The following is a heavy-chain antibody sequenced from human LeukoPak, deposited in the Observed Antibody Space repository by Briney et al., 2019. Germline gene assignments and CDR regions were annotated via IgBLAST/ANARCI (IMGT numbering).Heavy chain of an antibody. V-gene: IGHV3-74*01. CDR3: AKIPSATENFDY. CDR1: GFTFSNYW. CDR2: INSDGSTT. J-gene: IGHJ4*02. Sequence: GGSLRLARAASGFTFSNYWMHWVRQAPGKGLIWVSRINSDGSTTTYADSVKGRFTISRDNAKNTLYLQMDSLRAEDTAIYYCAKIPSATENFDYWGQGTLVMVSS. D-gene: IGHD5-12*01.